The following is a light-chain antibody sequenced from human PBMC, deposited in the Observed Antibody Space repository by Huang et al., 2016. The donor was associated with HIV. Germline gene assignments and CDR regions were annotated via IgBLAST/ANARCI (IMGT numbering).Light chain of an antibody. CDR3: QQYGASPLT. Sequence: DIVLTQSPGTLSLSPGERATLSCRASQSLRNNNYLAWYQHKPGQAPRLLIYGASKRPTGIPDRFSGSGSGTDFTLTSSGLEPGDFALYYCQQYGASPLTFGGGTKVEIK. CDR2: GAS. CDR1: QSLRNNNY. J-gene: IGKJ4*01. V-gene: IGKV3-20*01.